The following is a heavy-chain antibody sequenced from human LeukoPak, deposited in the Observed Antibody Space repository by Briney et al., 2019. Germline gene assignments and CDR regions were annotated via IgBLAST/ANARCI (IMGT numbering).Heavy chain of an antibody. D-gene: IGHD4-17*01. CDR3: ARERPHYGDYGVIDY. J-gene: IGHJ4*02. Sequence: SGTLSLTCTVSGGSISSGDYYWSWIRQPPGKGLEWIGYIYYSGSTYYNPSLKSRVTISVDTSKNQFSLKLSSVTATGTAVYYCARERPHYGDYGVIDYWGQGTLVTVSS. CDR1: GGSISSGDYY. CDR2: IYYSGST. V-gene: IGHV4-30-4*01.